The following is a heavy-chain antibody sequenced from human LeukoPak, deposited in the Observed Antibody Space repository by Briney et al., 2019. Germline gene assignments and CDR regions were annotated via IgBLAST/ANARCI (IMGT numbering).Heavy chain of an antibody. V-gene: IGHV5-51*01. CDR1: GYSFTSYW. D-gene: IGHD4-11*01. Sequence: GESLKISCKGSGYSFTSYWIGWVRQMPGKGLEWMAIIYPGDSHTRYSPSFQGQVTISADKSMSTAYLQWSSLKASDTAMYYCAIYSDLYYFDYWGQGTLVAVSS. CDR3: AIYSDLYYFDY. CDR2: IYPGDSHT. J-gene: IGHJ4*02.